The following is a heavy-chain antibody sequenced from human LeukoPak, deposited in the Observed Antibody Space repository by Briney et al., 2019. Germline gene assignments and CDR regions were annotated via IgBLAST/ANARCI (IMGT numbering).Heavy chain of an antibody. CDR3: ARAPYSSSWTFDY. CDR1: GFTFSRHW. J-gene: IGHJ4*02. V-gene: IGHV3-74*01. CDR2: INGDGSST. D-gene: IGHD6-13*01. Sequence: GGSLRLSCAASGFTFSRHWMHWVRQAPGKGPVWVSRINGDGSSTNYADSVKGRLTISRDNAKDTLYLQMNSLRVEDTAVYYCARAPYSSSWTFDYWGQGTPVTVSS.